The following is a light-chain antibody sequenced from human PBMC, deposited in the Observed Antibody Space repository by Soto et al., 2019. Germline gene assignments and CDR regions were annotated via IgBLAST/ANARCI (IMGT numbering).Light chain of an antibody. Sequence: ELVLTQPPATLSLSPGERATLSCRASQSVSSYLAWYQQKPGQAPRLLIYGASSRATGIPDRFSGSGSGTDFTLTISRLEPEDFAVYYCQQYGSSPRTFGQGTKVDIK. J-gene: IGKJ1*01. CDR1: QSVSSY. V-gene: IGKV3-20*01. CDR3: QQYGSSPRT. CDR2: GAS.